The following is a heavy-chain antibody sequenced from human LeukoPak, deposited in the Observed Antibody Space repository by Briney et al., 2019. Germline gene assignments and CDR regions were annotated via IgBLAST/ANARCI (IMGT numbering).Heavy chain of an antibody. Sequence: PSETLSLTCTVSGGSISSYYWSWIRQSPGKGLECIGYIHYTGSTNYNPSLKSRVTISVETSKNQFSLKSKSVTAADTAVYYCARRRNLWFGESVYMDVWGKGTTVTISS. D-gene: IGHD3-10*01. V-gene: IGHV4-59*01. CDR2: IHYTGST. CDR1: GGSISSYY. J-gene: IGHJ6*03. CDR3: ARRRNLWFGESVYMDV.